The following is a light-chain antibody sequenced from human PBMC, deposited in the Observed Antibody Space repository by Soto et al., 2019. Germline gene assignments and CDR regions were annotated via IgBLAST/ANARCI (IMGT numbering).Light chain of an antibody. V-gene: IGKV1-39*01. CDR2: ASS. CDR3: QQSYSTPIT. Sequence: EIQVTQAXSTVSASVEEXXXXXXXASYRISSYLNLYQKKXGKAPKLLIYASSXLQGGVPSRFTASGSGSDFTLTISSLQAEDFATYYCQQSYSTPITFGQGTRLEIK. J-gene: IGKJ5*01. CDR1: YRISSY.